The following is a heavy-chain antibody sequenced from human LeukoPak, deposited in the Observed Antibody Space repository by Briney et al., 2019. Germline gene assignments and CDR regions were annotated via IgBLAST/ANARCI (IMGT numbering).Heavy chain of an antibody. CDR3: ARSTAASASDY. Sequence: GGSLRLSCAASGFTFSDYYMSWMRQAPGKGLEWVSSITGSGDRTFNADSVKGRFTISRDNSKNTLYLLMNSLRAEDTALYFCARSTAASASDYWGQGTLVIVSS. D-gene: IGHD6-13*01. CDR2: ITGSGDRT. J-gene: IGHJ4*02. CDR1: GFTFSDYY. V-gene: IGHV3-23*01.